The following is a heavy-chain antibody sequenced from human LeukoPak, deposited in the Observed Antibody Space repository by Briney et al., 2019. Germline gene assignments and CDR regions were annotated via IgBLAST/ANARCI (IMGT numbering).Heavy chain of an antibody. CDR1: GGSISSSSYY. D-gene: IGHD6-13*01. CDR2: IYYSGST. Sequence: PSETLSLTCTVSGGSISSSSYYWGWIRQPPGKGLEWIGSIYYSGSTYYNPSLKSRVTISVDTSKNQFSLKLSSVTAADTAVYYCAAGYSSSWYAGRDVTPDWYFDLWGRGTLVTVSS. CDR3: AAGYSSSWYAGRDVTPDWYFDL. J-gene: IGHJ2*01. V-gene: IGHV4-39*07.